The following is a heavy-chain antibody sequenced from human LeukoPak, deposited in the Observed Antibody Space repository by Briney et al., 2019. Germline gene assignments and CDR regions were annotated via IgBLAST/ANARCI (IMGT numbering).Heavy chain of an antibody. CDR1: GFTFSTYS. J-gene: IGHJ3*02. V-gene: IGHV3-48*01. D-gene: IGHD5-24*01. CDR2: ISRSGSTI. Sequence: GGSLRLSCAGSGFTFSTYSMNWVRQAPGKGLEWISYISRSGSTIDYADSVKGRFTISRDVAKNSLYLQMNSLRGDDTAVYYCARIRNGYQTDAFDIWGQGTMVTVSS. CDR3: ARIRNGYQTDAFDI.